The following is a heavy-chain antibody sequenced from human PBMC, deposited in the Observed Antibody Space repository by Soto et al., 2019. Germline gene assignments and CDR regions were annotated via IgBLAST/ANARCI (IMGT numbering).Heavy chain of an antibody. D-gene: IGHD2-15*01. V-gene: IGHV1-18*01. Sequence: ASVKVSCKASGYTFTSYGISWVRQAPGQGLEWMGWISAYNGNTNYAQKLQGRVTMTTDTSTSTAYMELRSLRSDDTAVYYCARDSGYCSGGSCFGNWFDPWGQGALVNVSS. J-gene: IGHJ5*02. CDR2: ISAYNGNT. CDR1: GYTFTSYG. CDR3: ARDSGYCSGGSCFGNWFDP.